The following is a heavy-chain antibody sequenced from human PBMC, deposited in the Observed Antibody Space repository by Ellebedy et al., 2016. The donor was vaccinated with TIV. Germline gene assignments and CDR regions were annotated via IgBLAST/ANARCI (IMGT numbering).Heavy chain of an antibody. D-gene: IGHD3-22*01. CDR1: GFTFDDYA. V-gene: IGHV3-9*01. J-gene: IGHJ4*02. CDR2: ISWNSGSI. Sequence: PGGSLRLSCAASGFTFDDYAMHWVRQDPGKGLEWVSSISWNSGSIGYADSVKGRFTSSRDNAKNSLYLQMNSVRAEDTAVYYCAREYDSAGRFDYWGPGTLVTVSS. CDR3: AREYDSAGRFDY.